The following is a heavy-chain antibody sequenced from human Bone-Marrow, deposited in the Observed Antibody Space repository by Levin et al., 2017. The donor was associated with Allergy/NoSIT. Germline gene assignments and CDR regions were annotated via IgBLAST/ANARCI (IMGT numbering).Heavy chain of an antibody. D-gene: IGHD5-18*01. V-gene: IGHV3-11*01. CDR2: IYSSGGFTT. CDR3: ARDYGYGFDF. CDR1: GFTFSDYY. J-gene: IGHJ4*02. Sequence: GGSLRLSCAASGFTFSDYYMNWIRQAPGKGLEWVAYIYSSGGFTTYYADSVKGRFTITRDNDSKSVYLEMHSLRVEDTAIYYCARDYGYGFDFWGQGTLVAVSS.